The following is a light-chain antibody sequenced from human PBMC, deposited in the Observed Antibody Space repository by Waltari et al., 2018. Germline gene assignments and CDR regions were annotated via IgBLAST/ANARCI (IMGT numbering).Light chain of an antibody. CDR2: DVA. J-gene: IGLJ2*01. Sequence: QSALTQPASVSGSPGQSITISCTGTSSDIGGYNYVSWYQQHPGKAPKLMLFDVARWPSGVSNRFAGSNAGNTASLTISGLQAEDEADYYCASYTTTRTVVFGGGTKVTVL. CDR3: ASYTTTRTVV. V-gene: IGLV2-14*01. CDR1: SSDIGGYNY.